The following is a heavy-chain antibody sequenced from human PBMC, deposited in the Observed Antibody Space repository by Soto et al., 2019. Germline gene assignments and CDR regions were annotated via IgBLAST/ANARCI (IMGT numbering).Heavy chain of an antibody. D-gene: IGHD3-3*01. CDR3: ARTLDRTIFGVVTTYYYYYYGMDV. Sequence: QVQLVESGGGVVQPGRSLRLSCAASGFTFSSYAMHWVRQAPGKGLEWVAVISYDGSNKYYADSVKGRFTISRDNSKNTLYLQMNSLRAEDKAVYYCARTLDRTIFGVVTTYYYYYYGMDVWGQGTTVTVSS. CDR1: GFTFSSYA. J-gene: IGHJ6*02. V-gene: IGHV3-30-3*01. CDR2: ISYDGSNK.